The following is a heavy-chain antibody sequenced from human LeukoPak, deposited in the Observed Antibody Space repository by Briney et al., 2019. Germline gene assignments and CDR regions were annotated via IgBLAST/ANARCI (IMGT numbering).Heavy chain of an antibody. V-gene: IGHV4-34*01. D-gene: IGHD3-22*01. Sequence: SETLSLTCAVYGGSFSGCYWSWIRQPPGKGLEWIGEINHSGSTNYNPSLKSRVTISVDTSKNQFSLRLSSVTAADTAVYYCARHYVTSGNWFYFDYWGQGTLLTVSS. CDR2: INHSGST. J-gene: IGHJ4*02. CDR1: GGSFSGCY. CDR3: ARHYVTSGNWFYFDY.